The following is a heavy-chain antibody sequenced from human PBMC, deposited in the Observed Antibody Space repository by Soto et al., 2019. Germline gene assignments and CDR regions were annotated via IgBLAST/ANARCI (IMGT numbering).Heavy chain of an antibody. CDR1: GGSMSNGYYY. J-gene: IGHJ4*02. D-gene: IGHD1-20*01. CDR3: ARWVEVSLDYFDS. CDR2: IYHSGRT. Sequence: QVQLQESGPGLVKPSQTLSLTCTVSGGSMSNGYYYWSWVRQNPGKGLEWIGHIYHSGRTYYNPSLKSRVGILVDTSKNQFSLTLNSVTAADTAVYYCARWVEVSLDYFDSWGQGTPVTVSS. V-gene: IGHV4-31*03.